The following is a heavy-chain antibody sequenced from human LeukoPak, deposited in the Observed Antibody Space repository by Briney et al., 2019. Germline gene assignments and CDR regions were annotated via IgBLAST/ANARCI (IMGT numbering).Heavy chain of an antibody. CDR1: GFTFSSYS. Sequence: GGSLRLSCAASGFTFSSYSMNWVRQAPGKGLEWVSYISSSSSTIYYADSVKGRFTISRDNAKNSLYLQMNSLRAEDTAVYYCAREGRFLEWPLTHWFDPWGQGTLVTVSS. CDR2: ISSSSSTI. D-gene: IGHD3-3*01. CDR3: AREGRFLEWPLTHWFDP. V-gene: IGHV3-48*01. J-gene: IGHJ5*02.